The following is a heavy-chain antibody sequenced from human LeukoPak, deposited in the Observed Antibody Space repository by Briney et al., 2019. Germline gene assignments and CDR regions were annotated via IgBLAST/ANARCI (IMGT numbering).Heavy chain of an antibody. CDR1: GGSISSYY. CDR2: IYYSGST. CDR3: ATTDYGDSRLGMDV. J-gene: IGHJ6*02. Sequence: PSETLSLTCTVSGGSISSYYWSWIRQPPGKGLEWIGYIYYSGSTNYNPSLKSRVTISVDTSKNQFSLKLSSVTAADTAVYYCATTDYGDSRLGMDVWGQGTTVTVSS. D-gene: IGHD4-17*01. V-gene: IGHV4-59*01.